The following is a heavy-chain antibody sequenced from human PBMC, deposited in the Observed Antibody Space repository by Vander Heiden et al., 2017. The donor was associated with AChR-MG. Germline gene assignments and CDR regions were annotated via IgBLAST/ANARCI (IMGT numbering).Heavy chain of an antibody. CDR1: GFTFSSYG. V-gene: IGHV3-33*01. CDR2: IWYDGSNK. CDR3: ATQITIFGVVISDY. J-gene: IGHJ4*02. D-gene: IGHD3-3*01. Sequence: QVQLVESGGGVVQPGRSLRLSCAASGFTFSSYGMHWVRQAPGKGLEWVAVIWYDGSNKYYADSVKGRFTISRDNSKNTLYLQMNSLRAEDTAVYYCATQITIFGVVISDYWVQGTLVTVSS.